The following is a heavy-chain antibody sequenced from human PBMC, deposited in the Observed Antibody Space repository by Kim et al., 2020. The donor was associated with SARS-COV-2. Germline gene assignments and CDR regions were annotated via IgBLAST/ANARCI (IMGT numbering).Heavy chain of an antibody. Sequence: GGSLRLSCAASGFTFSSYAMHWVRQAPGKGLEWVAVISYDGSNKYYADSVKGRFTISRDNSKNTLYLQMNSLRAEDTAVYYCARVGRHYYDSSGYPFAEYFQHWGQGTLVTVSS. CDR3: ARVGRHYYDSSGYPFAEYFQH. CDR2: ISYDGSNK. D-gene: IGHD3-22*01. V-gene: IGHV3-30*04. J-gene: IGHJ1*01. CDR1: GFTFSSYA.